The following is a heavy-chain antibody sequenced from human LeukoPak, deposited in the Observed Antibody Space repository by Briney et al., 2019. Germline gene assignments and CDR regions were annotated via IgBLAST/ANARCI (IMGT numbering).Heavy chain of an antibody. V-gene: IGHV1-18*01. CDR1: GYTFTSYG. CDR3: ARPKGGIHKNAIDY. D-gene: IGHD5-18*01. CDR2: ISAYNGNT. Sequence: ASVTVSCKASGYTFTSYGISWVRQAPGQGLEWMGWISAYNGNTNYAQKLQGRVTMTTDTSTSTAYMELRSLRSDDTAVYYCARPKGGIHKNAIDYWGQGTLVTVSS. J-gene: IGHJ4*02.